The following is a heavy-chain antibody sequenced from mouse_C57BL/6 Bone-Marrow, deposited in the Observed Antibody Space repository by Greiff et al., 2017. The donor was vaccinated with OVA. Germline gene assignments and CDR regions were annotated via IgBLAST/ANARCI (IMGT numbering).Heavy chain of an antibody. Sequence: VQLQQSGAELARPGASVKLSCKASGYTFTSYGISWVKQRTGQGLEWIGEIYPRSGNTYYNEKFKGKATLTADKSSSTAYMELRSLTSEDSAVYFCARNGYYGNYEFAYWGQGTLVTVPA. V-gene: IGHV1-81*01. CDR2: IYPRSGNT. J-gene: IGHJ3*01. CDR3: ARNGYYGNYEFAY. CDR1: GYTFTSYG. D-gene: IGHD2-1*01.